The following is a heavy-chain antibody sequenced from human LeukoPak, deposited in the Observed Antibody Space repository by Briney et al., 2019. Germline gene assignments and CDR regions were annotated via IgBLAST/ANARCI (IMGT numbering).Heavy chain of an antibody. Sequence: GGSLRLSCAASGFTFSSYEMNWVRQAPGKGLEWVSYISSSGSTIYYADSVKGRFTISRDNAKNSLYLQMNSLRAGDTAIYYCAKDRRLASFDYGGQGTLVTVSS. CDR2: ISSSGSTI. CDR3: AKDRRLASFDY. D-gene: IGHD6-25*01. CDR1: GFTFSSYE. V-gene: IGHV3-48*03. J-gene: IGHJ4*02.